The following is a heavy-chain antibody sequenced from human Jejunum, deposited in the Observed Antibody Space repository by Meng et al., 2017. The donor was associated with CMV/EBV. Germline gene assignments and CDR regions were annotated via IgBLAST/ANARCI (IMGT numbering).Heavy chain of an antibody. J-gene: IGHJ4*02. CDR2: IYTGGST. D-gene: IGHD1-26*01. V-gene: IGHV3-53*01. CDR3: AKGEGRPHYYFDY. CDR1: GVTVSSIY. Sequence: SGVTVSSIYLSWVRQAPGKGLEWVSTIYTGGSTFYADSVEGRFAISRDTAKNTLYLQMNSLRAEDTAIYYCAKGEGRPHYYFDYWGQGTLVTVSS.